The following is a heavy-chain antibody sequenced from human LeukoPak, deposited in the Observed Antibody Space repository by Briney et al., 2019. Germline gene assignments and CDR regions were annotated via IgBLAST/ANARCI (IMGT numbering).Heavy chain of an antibody. V-gene: IGHV3-23*01. Sequence: PGGSLRLSCAASGFTFSSYAMSWVRQAPGKGLEWVSTITGRTYYADSVKGRFTISRGNSKNTLYLQMNSLRAEDTAVYYCAKELTRPLAYFQHWGQGTLVTVSS. D-gene: IGHD4/OR15-4a*01. CDR3: AKELTRPLAYFQH. CDR1: GFTFSSYA. J-gene: IGHJ1*01. CDR2: ITGRT.